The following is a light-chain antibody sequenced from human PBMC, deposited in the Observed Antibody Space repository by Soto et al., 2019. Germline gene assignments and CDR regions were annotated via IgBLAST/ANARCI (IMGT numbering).Light chain of an antibody. V-gene: IGKV1-39*01. Sequence: DIQMTQSPSSLSSSVGERVTITCRASQNIRNYLNWYQQKPGKAPTLLIYAASSLQSGVPSRFSGSGSGTDFTPTISSLQPEDFATYYCQQSYFTPPLTFGGGTKVEIK. CDR1: QNIRNY. J-gene: IGKJ4*01. CDR2: AAS. CDR3: QQSYFTPPLT.